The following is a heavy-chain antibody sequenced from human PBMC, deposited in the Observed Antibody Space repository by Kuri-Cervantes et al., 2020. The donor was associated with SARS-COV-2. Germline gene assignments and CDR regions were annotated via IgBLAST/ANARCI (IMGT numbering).Heavy chain of an antibody. CDR3: ARSQGEWDLLVPIAY. CDR2: IDDSGVNT. J-gene: IGHJ4*02. D-gene: IGHD1-26*01. V-gene: IGHV3-23*01. Sequence: GESLKISCAASGFTFDDYTMHWVRQAPGKGLEWVSIIDDSGVNTYYADSVKGRFTISRDNSKNTLYLQMNNLRADDTAVYYCARSQGEWDLLVPIAYWGRGTLVTVSS. CDR1: GFTFDDYT.